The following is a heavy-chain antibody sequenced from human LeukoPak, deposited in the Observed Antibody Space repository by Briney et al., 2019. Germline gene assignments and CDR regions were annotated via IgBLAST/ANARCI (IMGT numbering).Heavy chain of an antibody. CDR3: ARDVDYANPRHDY. D-gene: IGHD4/OR15-4a*01. CDR2: INLDGSQK. V-gene: IGHV3-7*01. CDR1: GFTVFNYW. J-gene: IGHJ4*02. Sequence: GGSLRLSCAASGFTVFNYWMSWVRQAPGKGLEWVANINLDGSQKYYVDSLKGRFTISRDNAKNSLYLQMNSLRAEDTAVYYCARDVDYANPRHDYWGPGTLVTVSS.